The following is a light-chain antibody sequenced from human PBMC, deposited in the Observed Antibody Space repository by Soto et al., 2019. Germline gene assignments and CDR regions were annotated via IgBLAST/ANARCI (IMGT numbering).Light chain of an antibody. Sequence: EIVLTQSPGTLSLFPGERATLSCRASQSVSSTYFAWYRQKPGQPPSLLIYGASNRATGVPDRFSGSGSGPDFTLTISRLEPEDFATYYCQQANSFPITFGQGTRLEIK. V-gene: IGKV3-20*01. CDR2: GAS. CDR3: QQANSFPIT. CDR1: QSVSSTY. J-gene: IGKJ5*01.